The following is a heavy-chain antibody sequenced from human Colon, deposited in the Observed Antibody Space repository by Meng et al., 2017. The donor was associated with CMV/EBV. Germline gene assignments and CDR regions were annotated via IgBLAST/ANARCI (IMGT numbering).Heavy chain of an antibody. CDR1: GSTFSDYH. J-gene: IGHJ4*02. CDR3: ARDPSGSRVPFDY. V-gene: IGHV1-2*02. D-gene: IGHD1-26*01. Sequence: VRWVKSGAEVRKPGAPGKVSCKASGSTFSDYHIRWVRQAPGQGLEWMGWINSNSGATDYAQKFQGRLTMTRDTSITTVYMELSSLRSDDTAVYYCARDPSGSRVPFDYWGQGSLVTVSS. CDR2: INSNSGAT.